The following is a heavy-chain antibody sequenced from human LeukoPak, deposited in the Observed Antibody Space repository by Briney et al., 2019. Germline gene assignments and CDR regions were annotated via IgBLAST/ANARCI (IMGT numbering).Heavy chain of an antibody. Sequence: GGSLRLSCAASGFTFSSYGMHWVRQAPGKGLEWVAVIWYDGSNKYYADSVKGRFTISRDNSKNTLYLQMNSLRAEDTAVYYCALGYGDYEYYYGMDVWGQGTTVTVSS. CDR2: IWYDGSNK. D-gene: IGHD4-17*01. J-gene: IGHJ6*02. CDR3: ALGYGDYEYYYGMDV. CDR1: GFTFSSYG. V-gene: IGHV3-33*01.